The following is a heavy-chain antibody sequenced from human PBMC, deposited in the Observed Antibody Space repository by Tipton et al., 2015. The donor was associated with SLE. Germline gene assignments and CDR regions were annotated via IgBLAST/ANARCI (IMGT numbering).Heavy chain of an antibody. CDR2: IHYSGST. J-gene: IGHJ2*01. CDR1: GLTFSDYY. V-gene: IGHV4-34*08. D-gene: IGHD6-6*01. Sequence: LRLSCAASGLTFSDYYMSWIRQAPGKGLEWIGSIHYSGSTYDNPSFKSRVTISVDTSKNQFSLKLSSVTAADTAVYYCAEGLRDSSSSVPRTHFDLWGRGTLVTVPS. CDR3: AEGLRDSSSSVPRTHFDL.